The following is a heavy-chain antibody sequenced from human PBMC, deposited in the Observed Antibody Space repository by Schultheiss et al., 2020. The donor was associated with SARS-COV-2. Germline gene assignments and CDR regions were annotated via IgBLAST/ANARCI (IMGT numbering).Heavy chain of an antibody. CDR1: GFTFSSYG. CDR2: ISGSGGST. Sequence: GGSLRLSCAASGFTFSSYGMHWVRQAPGKGLEWVSAISGSGGSTYYADSVKGRFTISRDNSKNTLYLQMNSLRAEDTAVYYCAREARDCSGGSCYSYAFDIWGQGTMVTVAS. CDR3: AREARDCSGGSCYSYAFDI. V-gene: IGHV3-23*01. J-gene: IGHJ3*02. D-gene: IGHD2-15*01.